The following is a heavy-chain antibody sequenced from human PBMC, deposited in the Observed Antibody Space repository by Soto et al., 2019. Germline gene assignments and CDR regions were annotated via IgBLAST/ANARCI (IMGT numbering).Heavy chain of an antibody. CDR3: VRVVAIPGYPDN. D-gene: IGHD5-12*01. J-gene: IGHJ4*02. CDR1: GGTFSSYA. CDR2: IVHIVDTS. Sequence: QVQLVQSGAEVRQPASSVKVSCKTSGGTFSSYAISWGRQAPGQGLEWMGGIVHIVDTSTYAQKFQGRVTITADESTRTVYMELSRLRLDDTGVYYCVRVVAIPGYPDNWCQGPLWTVAS. V-gene: IGHV1-69*12.